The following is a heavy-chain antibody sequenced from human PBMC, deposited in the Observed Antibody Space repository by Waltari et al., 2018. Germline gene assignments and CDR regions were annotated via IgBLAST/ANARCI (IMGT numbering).Heavy chain of an antibody. J-gene: IGHJ6*03. CDR2: IYWNDDK. D-gene: IGHD3-10*01. CDR1: GFSLSTSGVG. CDR3: ARGRGYGSGRLPNYYYYYMDV. Sequence: QITLKESGPTLVKPTQTLTLTCTFSGFSLSTSGVGVGWIRQPPGTALEWLALIYWNDDKRYSPSLKSRLTITKDTSKNQVVLTMTNMDPVDTATYYCARGRGYGSGRLPNYYYYYMDVWGKGTTVAVSS. V-gene: IGHV2-5*01.